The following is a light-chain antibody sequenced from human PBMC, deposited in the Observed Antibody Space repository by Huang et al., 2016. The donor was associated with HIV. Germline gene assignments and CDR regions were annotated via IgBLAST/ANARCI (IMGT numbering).Light chain of an antibody. CDR2: AAS. V-gene: IGKV1-33*01. J-gene: IGKJ3*01. CDR3: QQYKNLPRT. Sequence: DIQMTQSPSSLSASVGDRVTITCQASQDINDYLNWYPQKPGKAPKLLIYAASNLETGVPARFSGSGSGTDFTFSISSLQPEDIAIYYCQQYKNLPRTFGPGTKVDSK. CDR1: QDINDY.